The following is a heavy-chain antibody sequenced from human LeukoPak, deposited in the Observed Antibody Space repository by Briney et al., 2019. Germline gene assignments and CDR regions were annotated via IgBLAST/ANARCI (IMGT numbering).Heavy chain of an antibody. V-gene: IGHV1-8*01. D-gene: IGHD2-2*01. CDR1: GYTFTSYD. J-gene: IGHJ6*03. CDR3: ARGSVSEYQLLWPHYYYYMDV. Sequence: ASVKVSCKASGYTFTSYDINWVRQATGQGLEWMGWMNPNSGNTGYAQKFQGRVTMTRNTSISTAYMELSSLRSEDTAVYCCARGSVSEYQLLWPHYYYYMDVWGKGTTVTVSS. CDR2: MNPNSGNT.